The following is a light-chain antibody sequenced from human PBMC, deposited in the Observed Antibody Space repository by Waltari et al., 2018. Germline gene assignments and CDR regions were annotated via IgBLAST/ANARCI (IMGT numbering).Light chain of an antibody. J-gene: IGKJ1*01. CDR1: QSVLYSSKNKNY. CDR3: QQYYTTRT. CDR2: WAS. Sequence: DIVMTQSPDSLAVSLGERATINCKSSQSVLYSSKNKNYLAWYQQKPGQPPKLLISWASTRESGVPDRFSGSGSGTDFTLTISSLQAEDVAVYYCQQYYTTRTFGQGTKVEIK. V-gene: IGKV4-1*01.